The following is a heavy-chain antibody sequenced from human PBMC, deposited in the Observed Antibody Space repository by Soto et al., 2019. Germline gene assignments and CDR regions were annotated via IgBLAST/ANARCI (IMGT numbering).Heavy chain of an antibody. J-gene: IGHJ4*02. D-gene: IGHD6-19*01. V-gene: IGHV3-48*02. Sequence: EVQLVESGGGLVQPGGSLRLSCAASGFPFSIYSMNWVRQAPGKGLEWFSYITSDTNTINYAESVKGRFTISRDNAKNSLYLQMNSLRDEDTAVYFCARSVEGHFDYWGQGTVVTVSS. CDR1: GFPFSIYS. CDR3: ARSVEGHFDY. CDR2: ITSDTNTI.